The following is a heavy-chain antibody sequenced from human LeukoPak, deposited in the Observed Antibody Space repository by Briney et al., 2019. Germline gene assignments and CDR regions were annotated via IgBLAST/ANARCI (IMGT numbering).Heavy chain of an antibody. CDR2: IYSSGST. CDR1: GGSISGNY. J-gene: IGHJ4*02. Sequence: SETLSLTCAVSGGSISGNYWSWIRQPPGKGLEWIGYIYSSGSTNFNPSLKSRVNISLDASKNQFSLKLSSVTAADTAVYYCARSPTSMVIDFWGQGTLVTVSS. V-gene: IGHV4-4*09. CDR3: ARSPTSMVIDF. D-gene: IGHD5-18*01.